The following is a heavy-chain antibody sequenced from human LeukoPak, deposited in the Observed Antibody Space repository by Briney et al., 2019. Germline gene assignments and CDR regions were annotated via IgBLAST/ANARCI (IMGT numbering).Heavy chain of an antibody. J-gene: IGHJ4*02. CDR3: ATGSAGGGPPAVASTFLFDY. CDR2: ISWNSGSI. D-gene: IGHD6-19*01. CDR1: GFTFDDYA. Sequence: PGRSLRLSCAASGFTFDDYAMHWVRQAPGKDLEWVSGISWNSGSIGYADSVKGRFTISRDNAKNSLYLQMNSLRAADTALYYCATGSAGGGPPAVASTFLFDYWGQGTLVTVSS. V-gene: IGHV3-9*01.